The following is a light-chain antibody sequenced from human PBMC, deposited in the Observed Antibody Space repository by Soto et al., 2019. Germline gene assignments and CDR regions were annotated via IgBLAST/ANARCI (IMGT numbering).Light chain of an antibody. Sequence: DIQMTQSPSSVSASVGDRVTITCRASRGISSWLAWYQQKPGKAPKLLIYAASSLQSGVLSRFRGSGSGTDFTLTISSLQPEDFATYYCQQANSFPFTFGPGTKVDIK. J-gene: IGKJ3*01. V-gene: IGKV1-12*01. CDR2: AAS. CDR3: QQANSFPFT. CDR1: RGISSW.